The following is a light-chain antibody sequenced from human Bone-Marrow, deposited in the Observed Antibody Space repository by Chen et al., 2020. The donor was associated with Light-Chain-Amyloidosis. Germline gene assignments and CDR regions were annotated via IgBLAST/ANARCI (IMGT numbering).Light chain of an antibody. CDR1: ALPKEN. CDR2: QDS. V-gene: IGLV3-25*03. Sequence: SYELTQPPSVSVSPGQTARITCSGDALPKENAYWYQQKPGQAPVLVIYQDSDRPLGIPERFSGSSSGTTVTLTISGVQAEDEADYYCQSADSSGSYLVIFGGGTKLTVL. J-gene: IGLJ2*01. CDR3: QSADSSGSYLVI.